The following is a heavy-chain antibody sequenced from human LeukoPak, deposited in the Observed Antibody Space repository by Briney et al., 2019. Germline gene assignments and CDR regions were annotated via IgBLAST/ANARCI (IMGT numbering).Heavy chain of an antibody. J-gene: IGHJ4*02. V-gene: IGHV3-66*01. D-gene: IGHD5-12*01. CDR2: IYSGDNT. CDR3: ARDRGSGYDPGYFDY. Sequence: GSLRLSCAVSGFTVSRYYMSWVRQAPGKGLEWVYIIYSGDNTYYADSVKGRFTISRDNSKNTLYLQMNSLRVEDTAVYYCARDRGSGYDPGYFDYWGQGTLVTVSS. CDR1: GFTVSRYY.